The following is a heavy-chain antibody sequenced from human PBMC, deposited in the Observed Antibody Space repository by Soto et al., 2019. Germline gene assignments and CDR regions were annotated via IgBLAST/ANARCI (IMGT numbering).Heavy chain of an antibody. J-gene: IGHJ4*02. Sequence: EVQLLESGGGLVQPGGSLRLSCAASGFTFSSYAMSWVRQAPGKGLEWVSAISGSGGSTYYADSVKGRFTISRDHSKNTLYLQTNSLRAEDTAVYYCAKEGDWNYVGYYFDYWGQGTLVTVSS. D-gene: IGHD1-7*01. V-gene: IGHV3-23*01. CDR2: ISGSGGST. CDR1: GFTFSSYA. CDR3: AKEGDWNYVGYYFDY.